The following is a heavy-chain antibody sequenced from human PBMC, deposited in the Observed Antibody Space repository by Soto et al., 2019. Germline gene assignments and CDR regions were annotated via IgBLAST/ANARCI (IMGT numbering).Heavy chain of an antibody. J-gene: IGHJ6*02. D-gene: IGHD3-10*01. CDR3: ARLGRDYYGSGSNYYYYGMDV. Sequence: GESLKISCKGSGYSFTTYWIGWVRQMPGKGLEWMGIIYPGDSDTRYSPSFQGHVTISADKSISTAYLQWSSLKASDTAMYYCARLGRDYYGSGSNYYYYGMDVWGQGTTVTVSS. CDR1: GYSFTTYW. CDR2: IYPGDSDT. V-gene: IGHV5-51*01.